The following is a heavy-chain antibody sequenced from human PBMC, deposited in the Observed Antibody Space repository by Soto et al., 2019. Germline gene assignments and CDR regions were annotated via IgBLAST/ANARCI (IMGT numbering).Heavy chain of an antibody. Sequence: QLQLQESGPGLVKPSETLSLTCTVSGGSISSSSYYWGWIRQPPGKGLEWIGSIYYSGSTYYNPSLKSRVTISVDTSKNQFSLKLSSVTAADTAVYYCARQGYSYGYPGYYYYGMDVWGQGTTVTVSS. CDR2: IYYSGST. D-gene: IGHD5-18*01. CDR1: GGSISSSSYY. CDR3: ARQGYSYGYPGYYYYGMDV. J-gene: IGHJ6*02. V-gene: IGHV4-39*01.